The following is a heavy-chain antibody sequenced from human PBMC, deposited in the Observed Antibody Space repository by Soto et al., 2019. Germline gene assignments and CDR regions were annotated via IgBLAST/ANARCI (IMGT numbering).Heavy chain of an antibody. D-gene: IGHD2-2*01. Sequence: ASVKVSCKASGYTFTGYYMHWVRQAPGQGLEWMGWINPNSGGTNYAQKFQGWVTMTRDTSISTAYMELSRLRSDDTAVYYCATSKGYQLPPKSYYYYGMDVWGQGTTVTVSS. CDR3: ATSKGYQLPPKSYYYYGMDV. CDR1: GYTFTGYY. J-gene: IGHJ6*02. V-gene: IGHV1-2*04. CDR2: INPNSGGT.